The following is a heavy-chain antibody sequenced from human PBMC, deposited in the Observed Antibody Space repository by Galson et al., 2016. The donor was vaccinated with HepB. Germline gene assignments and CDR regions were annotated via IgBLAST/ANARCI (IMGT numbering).Heavy chain of an antibody. Sequence: SETLSLTCTVSGDSITSGTWWTWVRQPPRQGLEWIGEIDDRGSVNDNPSLRRRLSISVDKSTNHFSLRLNSVTAADTAVYYCATARQQNAWFGEYVLDSWGQGMLVTVSS. CDR1: GDSITSGTW. CDR3: ATARQQNAWFGEYVLDS. V-gene: IGHV4-4*02. CDR2: IDDRGSV. D-gene: IGHD3-10*01. J-gene: IGHJ4*02.